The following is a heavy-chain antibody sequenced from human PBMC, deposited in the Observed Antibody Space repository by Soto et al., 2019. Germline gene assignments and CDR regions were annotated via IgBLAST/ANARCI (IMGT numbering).Heavy chain of an antibody. CDR1: GYTFTNYG. D-gene: IGHD2-2*01. V-gene: IGHV1-18*01. J-gene: IGHJ4*01. CDR3: VRAVPAAIGFLPDYYFDY. CDR2: INTDTGET. Sequence: ASVKVSCKASGYTFTNYGISWVRQAPGQGLEWMGWINTDTGETYYAQKIQGRVTMTTDTSTNTAYMDLGSLRSDDTAVYYCVRAVPAAIGFLPDYYFDYWG.